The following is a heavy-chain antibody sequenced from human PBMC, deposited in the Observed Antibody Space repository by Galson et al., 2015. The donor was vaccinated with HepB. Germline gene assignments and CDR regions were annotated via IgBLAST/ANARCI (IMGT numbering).Heavy chain of an antibody. CDR3: AKPDSSSWYGYYYYYMDV. V-gene: IGHV3-23*01. J-gene: IGHJ6*03. CDR1: GFTFSSYA. CDR2: ISGSGGST. D-gene: IGHD6-13*01. Sequence: SLRLSCAASGFTFSSYAMSWVRQAPGKGLEWVSAISGSGGSTYYADSVKGRFTISRDNSKNTLYLQMNSLRVEDTAVYYCAKPDSSSWYGYYYYYMDVWGKGTTVTVSS.